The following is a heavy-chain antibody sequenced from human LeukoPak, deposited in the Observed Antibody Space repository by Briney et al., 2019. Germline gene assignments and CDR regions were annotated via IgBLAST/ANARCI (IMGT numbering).Heavy chain of an antibody. V-gene: IGHV1-18*01. Sequence: ASVKVSCKASGYTFSSNGVSWVRQAPGQGLEWMGWIGAYNGNTNYAQKFQGRVTVTTDTSTSTAYMELRSLRSDDTAVYYCARDHNYDFDYWGQGTLVTVSS. CDR1: GYTFSSNG. J-gene: IGHJ4*02. CDR2: IGAYNGNT. CDR3: ARDHNYDFDY. D-gene: IGHD1-1*01.